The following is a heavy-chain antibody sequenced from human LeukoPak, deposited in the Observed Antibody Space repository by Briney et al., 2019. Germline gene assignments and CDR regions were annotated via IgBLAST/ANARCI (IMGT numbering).Heavy chain of an antibody. CDR1: GFTFSNYA. J-gene: IGHJ4*02. V-gene: IGHV3-23*01. D-gene: IGHD3-9*01. CDR3: AKCDILTDYHCPHLDC. Sequence: GGSLRLSCEASGFTFSNYAMSWVRQVPGKGLEWVSTFSNSGGSTFYADSVKGRFTISRDNSKNTLYLQMNSLRAEDTAIYYCAKCDILTDYHCPHLDCWGQPSLSTVSS. CDR2: FSNSGGST.